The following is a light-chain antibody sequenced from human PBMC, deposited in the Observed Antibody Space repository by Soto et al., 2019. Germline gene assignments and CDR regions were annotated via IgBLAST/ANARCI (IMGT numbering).Light chain of an antibody. CDR2: KAS. J-gene: IGKJ2*01. CDR3: KQYKTYYT. CDR1: QTISDW. V-gene: IGKV1-5*03. Sequence: DIQMTQSPSTLSVSVGDRVTITCRASQTISDWLAWYQQKPGKAPKLLIYKASSLESGVPSRFSGSGSGTEFTLTISSLQPDDFATYYCKQYKTYYTFGQGTKLEIK.